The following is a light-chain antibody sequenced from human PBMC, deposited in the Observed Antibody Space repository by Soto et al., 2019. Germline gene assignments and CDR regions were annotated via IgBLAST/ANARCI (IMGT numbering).Light chain of an antibody. Sequence: QSALTQPRSVSASPGQSVTIPCTGTSSDVGGYNYVSWYQQHPGKAPKLMIYDVSKRPSGVPDRFSGSKSGNTASLTISGLQAEDEADYYCFSYAGSSYVFGTGTQLTVL. CDR1: SSDVGGYNY. CDR3: FSYAGSSYV. J-gene: IGLJ1*01. V-gene: IGLV2-11*01. CDR2: DVS.